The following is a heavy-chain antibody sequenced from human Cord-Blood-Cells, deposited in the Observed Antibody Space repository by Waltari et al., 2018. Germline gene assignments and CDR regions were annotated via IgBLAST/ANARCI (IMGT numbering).Heavy chain of an antibody. D-gene: IGHD4-17*01. CDR3: ARGDGLRDY. CDR1: GGSLRVYF. CDR2: INHSGST. J-gene: IGHJ4*02. Sequence: QGQLQPWGAGLLKPSATLSLHCAVTGGSLRVYFRRWSRQPPGTGLEWIGEINHSGSTNYNPSLKSRVTISVDTSKNQFSLKLSSVTAADTAVYYCARGDGLRDYWGQGTLVTVSS. V-gene: IGHV4-34*01.